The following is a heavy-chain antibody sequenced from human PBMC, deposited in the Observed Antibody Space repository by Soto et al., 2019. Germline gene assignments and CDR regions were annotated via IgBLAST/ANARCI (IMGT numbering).Heavy chain of an antibody. CDR1: GYAFTTYG. CDR3: ARGRYGDY. J-gene: IGHJ4*02. Sequence: QVHLVQSGAEVKKPGASVKVSCKGSGYAFTTYGITWVRQAPGQGLEWMGWISAHNGNTNYAQKPQGRVTVTRDTSTSTAYMELRYLRSDATAVYYCARGRYGDYWGQGPLVTVSS. D-gene: IGHD1-1*01. CDR2: ISAHNGNT. V-gene: IGHV1-18*01.